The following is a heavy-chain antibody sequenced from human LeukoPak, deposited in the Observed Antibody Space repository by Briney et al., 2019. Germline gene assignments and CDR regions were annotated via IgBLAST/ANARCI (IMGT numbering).Heavy chain of an antibody. D-gene: IGHD3-9*01. CDR2: IYYSGST. V-gene: IGHV4-30-4*01. J-gene: IGHJ4*02. Sequence: SETLSLTCTVSGGSISSGDYYWSWIRQPPGKGLEWIGYIYYSGSTYYNPSLKSRVTISVDTSKNQFSLKLSSATAADTAVYYCAREYYDILTGNRMGYYFDYWGQGTLVTVSS. CDR1: GGSISSGDYY. CDR3: AREYYDILTGNRMGYYFDY.